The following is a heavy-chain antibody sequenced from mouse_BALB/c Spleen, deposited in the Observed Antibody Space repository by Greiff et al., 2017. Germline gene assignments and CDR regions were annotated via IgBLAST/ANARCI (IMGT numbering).Heavy chain of an antibody. V-gene: IGHV5-15*02. D-gene: IGHD4-1*01. CDR3: ARGTGTFDY. Sequence: EVKLVESGGGLVQPGGSRKLSCAASGFTFSDYGMAWVRQAPGKGPEWVAFISNLAYSIYYADTVTGRFTISRENAKNTLYLEMSSLRSEDTAMYYCARGTGTFDYWGQGTTLTVSS. J-gene: IGHJ2*01. CDR2: ISNLAYSI. CDR1: GFTFSDYG.